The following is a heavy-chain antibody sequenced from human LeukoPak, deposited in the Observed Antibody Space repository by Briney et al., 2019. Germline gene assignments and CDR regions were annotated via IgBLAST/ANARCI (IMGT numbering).Heavy chain of an antibody. CDR1: GFTFSTYS. D-gene: IGHD4-17*01. J-gene: IGHJ4*02. CDR2: ISSSSSYI. CDR3: ARAPTTVTADFDY. Sequence: GGSLRLSCAVSGFTFSTYSMNWVRQVPGKGLEWVSSISSSSSYIYYADSVKGRFTISRDNAKNSLYLQMNSLRAEDTAVYYCARAPTTVTADFDYWGQGTLVTVSS. V-gene: IGHV3-21*01.